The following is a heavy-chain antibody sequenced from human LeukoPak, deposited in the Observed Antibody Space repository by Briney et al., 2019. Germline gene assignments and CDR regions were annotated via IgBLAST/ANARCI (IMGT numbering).Heavy chain of an antibody. J-gene: IGHJ4*02. D-gene: IGHD3-10*01. CDR1: GGSISSYY. V-gene: IGHV4-59*01. CDR3: ASSMVREPYFDY. CDR2: IYYSGST. Sequence: SETLSLTCTVSGGSISSYYWSWIRQPPGKGLEWIGYIYYSGSTNYNPSLKSRVTISVDTSKNQFSLKLSSVTAADTAMYYCASSMVREPYFDYWGQGTLVTVSS.